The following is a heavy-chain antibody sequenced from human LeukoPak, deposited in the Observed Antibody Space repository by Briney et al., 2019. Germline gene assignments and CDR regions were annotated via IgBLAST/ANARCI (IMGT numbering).Heavy chain of an antibody. Sequence: PSETLSLTCTVSGGSISSYYWSWIRQPPGKGLESIGYIYYSGSTNYNPSLKSRVTISVDTSKNQCSLKLSSVTAADTAVYYCARCQQWPLMEYYYYYMDGWGKGTTVTVSS. V-gene: IGHV4-59*08. CDR1: GGSISSYY. CDR3: ARCQQWPLMEYYYYYMDG. J-gene: IGHJ6*03. D-gene: IGHD6-19*01. CDR2: IYYSGST.